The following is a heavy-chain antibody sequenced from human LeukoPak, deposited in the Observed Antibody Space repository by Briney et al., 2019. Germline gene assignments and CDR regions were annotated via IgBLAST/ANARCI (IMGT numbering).Heavy chain of an antibody. J-gene: IGHJ4*02. D-gene: IGHD5-24*01. V-gene: IGHV4-59*08. CDR2: IYYSGST. CDR1: GGSISRYY. Sequence: SETLSLTCTVSGGSISRYYWSWVRQPPGKGVEWSGDIYYSGSTKYNPSLKSRVSISVDTSKNQFSLKLSSVTAADTAVYYCARGAGAGYNLQPFDYWGQGTLVTVSS. CDR3: ARGAGAGYNLQPFDY.